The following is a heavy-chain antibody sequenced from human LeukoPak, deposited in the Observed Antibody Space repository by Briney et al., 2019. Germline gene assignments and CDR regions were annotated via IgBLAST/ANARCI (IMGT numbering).Heavy chain of an antibody. V-gene: IGHV4-30-2*01. CDR1: GGSISSGGYS. J-gene: IGHJ3*02. Sequence: SETLSLTCAVSGGSISSGGYSWSWIRQPPGKGLEWIGYIYHSGSTYYNPSLKSRVTISVDRSKNQFSLKLSSVTAADTAVYYCARDPYSSGWYRVLDPNRAAAFVIWGQGTMVTVSS. D-gene: IGHD6-19*01. CDR3: ARDPYSSGWYRVLDPNRAAAFVI. CDR2: IYHSGST.